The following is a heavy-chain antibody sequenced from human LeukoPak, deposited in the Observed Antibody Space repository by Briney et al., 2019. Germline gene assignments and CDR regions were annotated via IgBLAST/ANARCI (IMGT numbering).Heavy chain of an antibody. Sequence: GGSLRLSCAASGFTFSSYAMSWVRQAPGKGLEWVSAISGSGGSTYYADSVKGRFTTSRDNSKNTLYLQMNSLRAEDTAVYYCAKAKKYCSGGSCYYFDYWGQGTLVTVSS. J-gene: IGHJ4*02. D-gene: IGHD2-15*01. CDR2: ISGSGGST. CDR3: AKAKKYCSGGSCYYFDY. CDR1: GFTFSSYA. V-gene: IGHV3-23*01.